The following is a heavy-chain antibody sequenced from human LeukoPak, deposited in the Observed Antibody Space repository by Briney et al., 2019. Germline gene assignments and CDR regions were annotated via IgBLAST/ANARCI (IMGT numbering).Heavy chain of an antibody. CDR1: GFTFNIYG. Sequence: GGSLRLSCAASGFTFNIYGMNWVRQAPGKGLEWVSGISGSGVSTDYADSVKGRFTTSRDNSKNMVCLQMNTLRAEDTATYYCAKDRGPYIGIDNNWLRPWGQGTLVTVSS. D-gene: IGHD1-26*01. V-gene: IGHV3-23*01. CDR3: AKDRGPYIGIDNNWLRP. CDR2: ISGSGVST. J-gene: IGHJ5*02.